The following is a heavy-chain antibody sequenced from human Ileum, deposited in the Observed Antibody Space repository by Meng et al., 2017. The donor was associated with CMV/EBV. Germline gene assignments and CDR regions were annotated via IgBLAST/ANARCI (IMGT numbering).Heavy chain of an antibody. J-gene: IGHJ4*02. CDR3: AKDRGVWH. CDR1: GFTFSSYG. Sequence: GESLKISCAASGFTFSSYGMHWVRQAPGKGLEWVAFIRYDGSNKYYADSVKGRFTISRDNSKNTLYLQMNSLRAEDTAVYYCAKDRGVWHWGQGRRVNGAS. V-gene: IGHV3-30*02. D-gene: IGHD2-8*02. CDR2: IRYDGSNK.